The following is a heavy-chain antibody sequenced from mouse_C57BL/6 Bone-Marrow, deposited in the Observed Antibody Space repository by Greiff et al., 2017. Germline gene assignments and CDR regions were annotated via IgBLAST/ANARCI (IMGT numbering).Heavy chain of an antibody. V-gene: IGHV1-55*01. CDR1: GYTFTSYW. Sequence: QVQLQQPGAELVKPGASVKMSCKASGYTFTSYWITWVKQRPGQGLEWIGDIYPGSGSTNYNEKFQSKATLTVDTSSSTAYMQLSSLTSEDSAVYYGARPYYSNYWYVDVWGTGTTVTVSA. CDR2: IYPGSGST. D-gene: IGHD2-5*01. CDR3: ARPYYSNYWYVDV. J-gene: IGHJ1*03.